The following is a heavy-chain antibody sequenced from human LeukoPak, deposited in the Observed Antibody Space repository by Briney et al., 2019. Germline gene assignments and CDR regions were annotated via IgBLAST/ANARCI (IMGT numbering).Heavy chain of an antibody. CDR3: ARETRSMTSGQAFDI. J-gene: IGHJ3*02. D-gene: IGHD4-11*01. Sequence: GGSLRLSCAASKFTFSSYWMSWVRQAPGKGLEWVSSISSSSSYIYYADSVKGRFTISRDNAKNSLYLQMNSLRAEDTAVYYCARETRSMTSGQAFDIWGQGTMVTVSS. CDR2: ISSSSSYI. V-gene: IGHV3-21*01. CDR1: KFTFSSYW.